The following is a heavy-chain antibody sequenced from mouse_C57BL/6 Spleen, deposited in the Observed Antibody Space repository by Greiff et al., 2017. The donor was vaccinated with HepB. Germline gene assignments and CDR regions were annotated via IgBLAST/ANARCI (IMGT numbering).Heavy chain of an antibody. D-gene: IGHD2-3*01. V-gene: IGHV5-6*02. J-gene: IGHJ3*01. Sequence: DVKLVESGGDLVKPGGSLKLSCAASGFTFSSYGMSWVRQTPDKRLEWVATISSGGSYTYYPDSVKGRFTISRDNAKNTLYLQLSSLKAEDTAMYYCARQDGYSFAYWGQGTLVTVSA. CDR3: ARQDGYSFAY. CDR1: GFTFSSYG. CDR2: ISSGGSYT.